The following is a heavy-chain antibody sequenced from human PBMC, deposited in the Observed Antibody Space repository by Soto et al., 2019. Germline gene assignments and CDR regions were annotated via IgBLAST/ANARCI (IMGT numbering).Heavy chain of an antibody. D-gene: IGHD2-15*01. V-gene: IGHV3-66*01. CDR3: AKGKKKNCSGGSCYQRYYYYYGMDV. J-gene: IGHJ6*02. CDR2: IYSGGST. CDR1: GFNVSGNY. Sequence: GGSMRLSCAASGFNVSGNYRSWVRQDPGKGLEWVSVIYSGGSTYYADSVKGRFTISRDNSKNTLYLQMNSLRAEDTAVYYCAKGKKKNCSGGSCYQRYYYYYGMDVWGQGTTVTVSS.